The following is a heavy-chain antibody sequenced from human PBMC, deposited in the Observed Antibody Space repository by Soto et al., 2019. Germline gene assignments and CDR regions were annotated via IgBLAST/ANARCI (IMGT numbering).Heavy chain of an antibody. CDR3: EKIPHSSSGYLEAFDN. D-gene: IGHD6-13*01. CDR1: GFTFSSYA. J-gene: IGHJ3*02. Sequence: EVQLLESGGGLVQPGGSLRLSCAASGFTFSSYAMSWVRQAPGKGLEWVSAISGSGGSTYYADSVKGRFTISRDNSKNTRDQKMTSLRAEDTAVYYCEKIPHSSSGYLEAFDNWGQGTMVTVSS. CDR2: ISGSGGST. V-gene: IGHV3-23*01.